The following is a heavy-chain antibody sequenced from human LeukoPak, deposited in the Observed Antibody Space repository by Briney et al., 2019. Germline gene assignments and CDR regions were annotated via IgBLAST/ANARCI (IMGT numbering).Heavy chain of an antibody. V-gene: IGHV1-2*02. CDR1: GYIFSGYY. D-gene: IGHD2-15*01. Sequence: GASVKVSCKASGYIFSGYYMHWLRQAPGQGLEWMGWINPNSGGADYAQKFQGRVTMTRDTSISTVYMALSRLRSDDTAVYYCAKGPPEYCSGGSCHSGRNWIDPWGQGTLVTVSS. CDR2: INPNSGGA. J-gene: IGHJ5*02. CDR3: AKGPPEYCSGGSCHSGRNWIDP.